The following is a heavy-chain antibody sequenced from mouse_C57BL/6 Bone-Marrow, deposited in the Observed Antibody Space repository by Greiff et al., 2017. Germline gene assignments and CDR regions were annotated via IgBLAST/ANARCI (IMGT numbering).Heavy chain of an antibody. J-gene: IGHJ2*01. CDR3: ARDAYYYDSPYYVDY. Sequence: EVKLMESGGGLVKPGGSLKLSCAASGFTFSSYAMSWVRQTPEKRLEWVATISDGGSYTYYPDNVKGRFTISRDNAKNNLYLQMSHLKSENTAMYYCARDAYYYDSPYYVDYWGQGTTLTVSS. D-gene: IGHD1-1*01. CDR2: ISDGGSYT. V-gene: IGHV5-4*01. CDR1: GFTFSSYA.